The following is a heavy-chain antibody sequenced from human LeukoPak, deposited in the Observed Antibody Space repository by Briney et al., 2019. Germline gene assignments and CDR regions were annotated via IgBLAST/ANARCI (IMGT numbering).Heavy chain of an antibody. V-gene: IGHV1-2*02. CDR1: GHTFTGYY. Sequence: ASVKVSCKASGHTFTGYYMHWVRQAPGQGLEWMGWINPNSGGTNYAQKFQGRVTMTRDTSIRTAYMELSSLRSDDTAVYYCARDPSSSDTGYSSSWYNFGWFDPWGQGTLVTVSS. CDR3: ARDPSSSDTGYSSSWYNFGWFDP. D-gene: IGHD6-13*01. J-gene: IGHJ5*02. CDR2: INPNSGGT.